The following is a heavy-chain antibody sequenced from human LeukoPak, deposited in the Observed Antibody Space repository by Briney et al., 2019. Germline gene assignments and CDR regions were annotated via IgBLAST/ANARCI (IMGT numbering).Heavy chain of an antibody. J-gene: IGHJ4*02. V-gene: IGHV1-24*01. CDR1: GYTLTELS. CDR3: ATVSSHFLRPPYFDY. D-gene: IGHD2/OR15-2a*01. CDR2: FDPEDGET. Sequence: ASVKVSCKASGYTLTELSMHWVRQAPGKGLEWMGGFDPEDGETIYAQMFQGRVTMTEDTSTDTAYMELSSLRSEDTAVYYRATVSSHFLRPPYFDYWGQGTLVTVSS.